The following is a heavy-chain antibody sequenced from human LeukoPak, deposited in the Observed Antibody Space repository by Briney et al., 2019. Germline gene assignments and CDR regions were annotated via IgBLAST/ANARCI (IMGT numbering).Heavy chain of an antibody. Sequence: PGGSLRLSCAASGFTFSSYWMRWVRQAPGKGLEGVANIKNDGSEEYYVDSVKGRFTISRDNAGNSLFLQMNSLTVEDTAVYYCARAIRGSAVDTGDRWGQGTLVTVSS. CDR1: GFTFSSYW. J-gene: IGHJ4*02. D-gene: IGHD3-10*01. V-gene: IGHV3-7*01. CDR2: IKNDGSEE. CDR3: ARAIRGSAVDTGDR.